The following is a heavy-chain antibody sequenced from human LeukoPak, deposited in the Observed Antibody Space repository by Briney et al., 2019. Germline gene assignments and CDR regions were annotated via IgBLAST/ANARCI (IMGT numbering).Heavy chain of an antibody. CDR1: GFPFNVQT. J-gene: IGHJ4*02. V-gene: IGHV3-7*01. D-gene: IGHD6-25*01. Sequence: GSLRLSCVASGFPFNVQTMSWVRQAPGKGLDWVASMREDGSEINYVDSVKGRFTISRDNPKNSLYLQMNSLRAEDTAVYYCARGGAARGRFENWGQGTLVTVSS. CDR3: ARGGAARGRFEN. CDR2: MREDGSEI.